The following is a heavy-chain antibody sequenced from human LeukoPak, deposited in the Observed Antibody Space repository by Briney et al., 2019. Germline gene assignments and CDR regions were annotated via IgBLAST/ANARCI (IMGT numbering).Heavy chain of an antibody. Sequence: PGGSLRLSCAASGFTFSSYWMSWVRQAPGKGREWVANIKQDGSEKYYVDSVKGRFTISRDNAKNSLYLQMNSLRAEDTAVYYCARNYDFWSGYYRHWGQGTLVTVSS. CDR1: GFTFSSYW. CDR3: ARNYDFWSGYYRH. V-gene: IGHV3-7*01. J-gene: IGHJ4*02. D-gene: IGHD3-3*01. CDR2: IKQDGSEK.